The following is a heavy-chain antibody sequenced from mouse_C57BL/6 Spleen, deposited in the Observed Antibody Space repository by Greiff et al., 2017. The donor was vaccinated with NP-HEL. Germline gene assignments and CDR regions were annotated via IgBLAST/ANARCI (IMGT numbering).Heavy chain of an antibody. Sequence: EVQLQQSGTVLARPGASVKMSCKTSGYTFTSYWMHWVKQRPGQGLEWIGAIYPGNSDTSYNQKFKGKAKLTAVTSASTAYMELSSLTNEDSAVYYCTRSSYYGSSPDWFAYWGQGTLVTVSA. V-gene: IGHV1-5*01. CDR2: IYPGNSDT. D-gene: IGHD1-1*01. J-gene: IGHJ3*01. CDR1: GYTFTSYW. CDR3: TRSSYYGSSPDWFAY.